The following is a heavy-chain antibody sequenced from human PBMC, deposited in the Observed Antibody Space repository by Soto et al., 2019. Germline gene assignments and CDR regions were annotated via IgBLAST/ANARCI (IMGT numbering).Heavy chain of an antibody. J-gene: IGHJ4*02. Sequence: QVQLMESGGGVVQPGRSLRLSCAASGFTFSSYAMHWVRQAPGKGLEWVAVISYDGSNKYYADSVKGRFTISRDNSKNTLYLQMNSLRAEDTAVYYCARDGDYGGLFDYWGQGTLVTVSS. V-gene: IGHV3-30-3*01. CDR1: GFTFSSYA. CDR3: ARDGDYGGLFDY. D-gene: IGHD4-17*01. CDR2: ISYDGSNK.